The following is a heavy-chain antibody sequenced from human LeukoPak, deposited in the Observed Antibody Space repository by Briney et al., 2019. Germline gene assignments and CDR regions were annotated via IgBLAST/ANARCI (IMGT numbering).Heavy chain of an antibody. CDR1: GFTFSSYA. D-gene: IGHD6-13*01. CDR3: KYSSSWYDVGTFDY. J-gene: IGHJ4*02. V-gene: IGHV3-23*01. CDR2: ISGSGGST. Sequence: PGGSLRLSCAASGFTFSSYAMSWVRQAPGKGLEWVSAISGSGGSTYYADSVKGRFTISRDNSKNTLYLQMNSLRAEDTAVYYCKYSSSWYDVGTFDYWGQGTLVTVSS.